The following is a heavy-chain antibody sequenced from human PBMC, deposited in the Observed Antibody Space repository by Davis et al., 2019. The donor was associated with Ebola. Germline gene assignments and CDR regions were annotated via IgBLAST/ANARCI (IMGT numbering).Heavy chain of an antibody. J-gene: IGHJ3*01. CDR1: GFSLSTNGVG. CDR3: AKFRSDDAFDV. Sequence: SGPTLVKPTQTLTLTCTFSGFSLSTNGVGVGCIRQPPRRALEWLALIYWDDDKRYSPSLKSRLTITKDTSKNQVVLRMTNMDPVDTATYYCAKFRSDDAFDVWGPGTMVTVSS. V-gene: IGHV2-5*02. CDR2: IYWDDDK.